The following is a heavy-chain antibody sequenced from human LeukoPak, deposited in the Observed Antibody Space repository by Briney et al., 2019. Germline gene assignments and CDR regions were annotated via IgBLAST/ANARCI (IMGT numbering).Heavy chain of an antibody. CDR2: IIPIFGIA. J-gene: IGHJ4*02. CDR1: GGTFSSYA. D-gene: IGHD2-15*01. V-gene: IGHV1-69*04. Sequence: GSSVKVSCKAPGGTFSSYAISWVRQAPGQGLEWMGRIIPIFGIANYAQKFQGRVTITADKSTSTAYMELSSLRSEDTAVYYCARDQVVVVAAPGYYFDYWGQGTLVTVSS. CDR3: ARDQVVVVAAPGYYFDY.